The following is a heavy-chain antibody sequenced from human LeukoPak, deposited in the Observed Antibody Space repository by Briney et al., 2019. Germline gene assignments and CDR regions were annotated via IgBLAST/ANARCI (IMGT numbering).Heavy chain of an antibody. CDR1: GFTFSSYW. J-gene: IGHJ4*02. CDR3: ASTRGFRCSSTTCYDGFDC. D-gene: IGHD2-2*01. CDR2: IKQDGSEK. Sequence: PGGSLRLSCAASGFTFSSYWMSWVRQAPGKGLEWVANIKQDGSEKYYVDSVKGRFTISRDNAKNSLYLQMNSLRAEDTAVYYCASTRGFRCSSTTCYDGFDCWGQGTLVTVSS. V-gene: IGHV3-7*01.